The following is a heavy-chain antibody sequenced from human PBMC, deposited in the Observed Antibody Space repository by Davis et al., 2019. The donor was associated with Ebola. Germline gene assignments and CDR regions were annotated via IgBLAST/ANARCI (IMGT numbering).Heavy chain of an antibody. CDR2: IYYSGST. D-gene: IGHD1-14*01. CDR1: GGSISSSSYY. J-gene: IGHJ5*02. V-gene: IGHV4-39*01. CDR3: ARSGRDLGWFDP. Sequence: PSETLSLTCTVSGGSISSSSYYWGWIRQPPGKGLEWIGSIYYSGSTYYNPSLKSRVTISVDTSKNQFSLKLSSVTAADTAVYYCARSGRDLGWFDPWGQGTLVTVSS.